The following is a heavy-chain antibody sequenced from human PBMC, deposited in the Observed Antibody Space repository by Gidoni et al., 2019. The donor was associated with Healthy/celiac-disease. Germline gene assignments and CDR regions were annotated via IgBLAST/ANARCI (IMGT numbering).Heavy chain of an antibody. D-gene: IGHD3-3*01. CDR2: ISYDGSNK. CDR1: GFTFSSYA. J-gene: IGHJ6*02. Sequence: QVQLVESGGGVVQPGRSLRLSCAASGFTFSSYAMHWVRQAPGKGLEWVAVISYDGSNKYYADSVKGRFTISRDNSKNTLYLQMNSLRAEDTAVYYCARESGNDFWSGYYAYYYGMDVWGQGTTVTVSS. V-gene: IGHV3-30*04. CDR3: ARESGNDFWSGYYAYYYGMDV.